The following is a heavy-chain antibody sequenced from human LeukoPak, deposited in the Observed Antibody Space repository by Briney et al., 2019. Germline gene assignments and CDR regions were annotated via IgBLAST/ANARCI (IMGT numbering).Heavy chain of an antibody. CDR3: AKDLDDFWRGYEVAFDI. V-gene: IGHV3-23*01. D-gene: IGHD3-3*01. CDR1: GFTFSSYA. Sequence: GGSLRLSCVVSGFTFSSYAMSWVRQAPGKGLEWVSAISGSGDSKYYADSVKGRFTSSRDSSKNTLYLQMNSLRAENTAVYYCAKDLDDFWRGYEVAFDIWGQGAMVTVSS. J-gene: IGHJ3*02. CDR2: ISGSGDSK.